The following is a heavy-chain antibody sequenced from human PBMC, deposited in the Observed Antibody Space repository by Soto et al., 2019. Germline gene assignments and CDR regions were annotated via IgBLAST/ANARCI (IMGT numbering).Heavy chain of an antibody. CDR3: ATTVDTAMVTSGYYFDY. D-gene: IGHD5-18*01. CDR1: GGTFSSYA. V-gene: IGHV1-69*13. J-gene: IGHJ4*02. CDR2: IIPIFGTA. Sequence: ASVKVSCKASGGTFSSYAISWVRQAPGQGLEWMGGIIPIFGTANYAQKFQGRVTITADESTSTAYMELSSLRSEDTAVYYCATTVDTAMVTSGYYFDYWGQGTLVTVSS.